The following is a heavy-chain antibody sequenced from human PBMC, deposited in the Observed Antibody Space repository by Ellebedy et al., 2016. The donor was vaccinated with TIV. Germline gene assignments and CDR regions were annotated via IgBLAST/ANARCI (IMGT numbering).Heavy chain of an antibody. Sequence: ASVKVSXXVSGYSFIAYFIHWVRQAPGQGPEWMGRINPNSGAATFAQRFQVRVTMTRDTSISTAYMELSSLRSDDTAMYFCARGVGATFETSCFDSWGQGTLVTVSS. D-gene: IGHD1-26*01. CDR2: INPNSGAA. CDR3: ARGVGATFETSCFDS. CDR1: GYSFIAYF. V-gene: IGHV1-2*02. J-gene: IGHJ4*02.